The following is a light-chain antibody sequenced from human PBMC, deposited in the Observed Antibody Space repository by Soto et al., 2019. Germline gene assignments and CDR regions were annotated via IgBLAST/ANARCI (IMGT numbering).Light chain of an antibody. CDR3: QQYNSYSRYT. Sequence: DIQMTQSPSSLSASLGDRVTISCRSSQTIRTYLNWYQQKPGKAPKLLIYVASNLQSGVPSRFSGSGSGTDFTLTISSLKPEDFATYYCQQYNSYSRYTFGQGTKVDIK. CDR2: VAS. V-gene: IGKV1-39*01. CDR1: QTIRTY. J-gene: IGKJ2*01.